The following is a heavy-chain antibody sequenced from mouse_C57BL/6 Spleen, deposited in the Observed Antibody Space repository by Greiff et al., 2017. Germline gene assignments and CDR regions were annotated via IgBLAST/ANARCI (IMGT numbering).Heavy chain of an antibody. CDR3: ARRDYSNFFDY. D-gene: IGHD2-5*01. CDR1: GYAFTNYL. V-gene: IGHV1-54*01. J-gene: IGHJ2*01. CDR2: VNPGSGGT. Sequence: QVQLQQSGAELVRPGTSVKVSCMASGYAFTNYLIEWVKQRPGQGLEWIGVVNPGSGGTNYNEKFKGKATLTADKSSSTAYMQLSSLTSEDSAVYFCARRDYSNFFDYWGQGTTLTVSS.